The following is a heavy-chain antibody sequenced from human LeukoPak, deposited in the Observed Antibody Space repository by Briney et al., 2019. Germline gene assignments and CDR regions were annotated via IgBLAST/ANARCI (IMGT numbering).Heavy chain of an antibody. J-gene: IGHJ6*02. CDR2: ISDRGTSR. CDR3: ASGTRVLRYGFDV. Sequence: PGGSLRLSCTASGFTFSNYEMNWVRQTPGKGLEWLSYISDRGTSRHYADSVKGRFTISRDNAENSLYLQMDRLGAEDTGVYFCASGTRVLRYGFDVWGQGTTVTVS. CDR1: GFTFSNYE. D-gene: IGHD2-2*01. V-gene: IGHV3-48*03.